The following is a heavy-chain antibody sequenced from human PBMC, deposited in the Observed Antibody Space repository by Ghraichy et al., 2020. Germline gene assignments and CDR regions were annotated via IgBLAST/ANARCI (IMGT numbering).Heavy chain of an antibody. CDR3: ARDYTEITMVRGTISGLDAFDI. V-gene: IGHV1-69*05. CDR1: GGTFSSYA. D-gene: IGHD3-10*01. J-gene: IGHJ3*02. CDR2: IIPIFGTA. Sequence: SVKVSCKASGGTFSSYAISWVRQAPGQGLEWMGGIIPIFGTANYAQKFQGRVTITTDESTSTAYMELSSLRSEDTAVYYCARDYTEITMVRGTISGLDAFDIWGQGTMVTVSS.